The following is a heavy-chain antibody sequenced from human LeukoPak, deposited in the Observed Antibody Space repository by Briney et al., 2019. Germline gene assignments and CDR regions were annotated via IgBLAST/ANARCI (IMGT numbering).Heavy chain of an antibody. J-gene: IGHJ4*02. D-gene: IGHD2-15*01. CDR2: INHSGST. Sequence: SETLSLACAVSGYSISSGYYWGWIRQPPGKGLEWIGSINHSGSTYYNPSLKSRVTISVDTSKNQFSLKLSSVTAADTAVYYCAREVVGVVAARGAFDYWGQGTLVTVSS. V-gene: IGHV4-38-2*02. CDR3: AREVVGVVAARGAFDY. CDR1: GYSISSGYY.